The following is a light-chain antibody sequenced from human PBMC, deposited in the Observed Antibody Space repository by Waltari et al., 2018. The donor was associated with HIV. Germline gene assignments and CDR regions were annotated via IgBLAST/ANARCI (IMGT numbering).Light chain of an antibody. Sequence: QPVLTPPPSASGAPGLGVTVSCTGSGSNIGAGYDVHWYQQLPGTAPKLLIYGNINRPSGVPDRFSASKSGTSASLAITGLQPEDEADYYCQSYDSSLSAWVFDGGTKLTVL. CDR3: QSYDSSLSAWV. CDR1: GSNIGAGYD. J-gene: IGLJ3*02. V-gene: IGLV1-40*01. CDR2: GNI.